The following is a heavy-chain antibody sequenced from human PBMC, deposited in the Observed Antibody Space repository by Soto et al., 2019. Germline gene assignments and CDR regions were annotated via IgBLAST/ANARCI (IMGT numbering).Heavy chain of an antibody. D-gene: IGHD6-13*01. CDR3: ARPGLRIAAAGDVMDV. V-gene: IGHV5-51*01. Sequence: GESLKISCKGSGYSFTSYWIGWVRQMPGKGLEWMGIIYPGDSDTRYSPSFQGQVTISADKSISTADLQWSGLKASDTAIYYCARPGLRIAAAGDVMDVWGQGTTVTV. J-gene: IGHJ6*02. CDR1: GYSFTSYW. CDR2: IYPGDSDT.